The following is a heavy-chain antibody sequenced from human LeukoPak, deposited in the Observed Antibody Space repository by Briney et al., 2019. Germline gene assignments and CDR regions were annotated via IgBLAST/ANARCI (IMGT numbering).Heavy chain of an antibody. J-gene: IGHJ6*03. V-gene: IGHV3-11*04. CDR1: GFTFSDYY. CDR3: ARDAYTAMATAYYMDV. D-gene: IGHD5-18*01. CDR2: ISSSGSTI. Sequence: GGSLRLSCAASGFTFSDYYMSWIRQAPGKGLEWVSYISSSGSTIYYADSVKGRFTISRDNAKNSLYLQMNSLRAEDTAVYYCARDAYTAMATAYYMDVWGKGTTVTVSS.